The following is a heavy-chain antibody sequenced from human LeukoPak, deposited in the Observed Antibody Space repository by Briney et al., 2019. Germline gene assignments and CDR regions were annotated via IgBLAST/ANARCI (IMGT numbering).Heavy chain of an antibody. Sequence: GGSLRLSCAASGFTFSNAWMSWVRQAPGKGLEWVANINQDGSEKFFVDSVKGRFTISRDNAKQSLYLQMNSLGADDTAVYYCARDPHYYDRSGYSYWGQGSLVTVSS. J-gene: IGHJ4*02. V-gene: IGHV3-7*03. CDR3: ARDPHYYDRSGYSY. D-gene: IGHD3-22*01. CDR2: INQDGSEK. CDR1: GFTFSNAW.